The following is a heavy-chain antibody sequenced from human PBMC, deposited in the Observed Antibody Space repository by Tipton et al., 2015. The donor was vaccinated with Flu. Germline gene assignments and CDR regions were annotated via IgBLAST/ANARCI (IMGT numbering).Heavy chain of an antibody. CDR1: GFTFSSYE. Sequence: LRLSCAASGFTFSSYEMNWVRQAPGKGLEWIGNIHQTGSTYYNPSLTSRVTIAVDRTKNQFSLRLTSVTAADAAVYYCARRDYSNYVSDPKSWFDPWGQGILVTVSS. CDR2: IHQTGST. D-gene: IGHD4-11*01. CDR3: ARRDYSNYVSDPKSWFDP. J-gene: IGHJ5*02. V-gene: IGHV4-38-2*01.